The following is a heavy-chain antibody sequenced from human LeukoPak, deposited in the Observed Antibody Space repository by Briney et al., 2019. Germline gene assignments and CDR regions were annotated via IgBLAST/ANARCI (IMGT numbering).Heavy chain of an antibody. Sequence: GGSLRLSCVVSGITLSNYSMSWVRQAPGKGLEWVAGISGSGGSTNYADSVKGRFTISRDNPKNTLYLQMNSLRAEDTAVYFCAKRGVVIRVILVGFHKEAYYFDSWAQGALVTVSS. J-gene: IGHJ4*02. CDR1: GITLSNYS. D-gene: IGHD3-22*01. V-gene: IGHV3-23*01. CDR3: AKRGVVIRVILVGFHKEAYYFDS. CDR2: ISGSGGST.